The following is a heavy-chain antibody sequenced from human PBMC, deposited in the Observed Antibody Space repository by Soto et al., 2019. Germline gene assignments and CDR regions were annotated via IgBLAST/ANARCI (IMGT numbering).Heavy chain of an antibody. J-gene: IGHJ6*02. CDR3: ARAAYYDILTGYYLLDYGMDV. V-gene: IGHV4-34*01. CDR2: INHSGST. CDR1: GGSFSGYY. D-gene: IGHD3-9*01. Sequence: SETLSLTCAVYGGSFSGYYWSWIRPPPGKVLEWIGEINHSGSTNYNPSLKSRVTISVDTSKNQFSLKLSSVTAADTAVYYCARAAYYDILTGYYLLDYGMDVWGQGTTVTSP.